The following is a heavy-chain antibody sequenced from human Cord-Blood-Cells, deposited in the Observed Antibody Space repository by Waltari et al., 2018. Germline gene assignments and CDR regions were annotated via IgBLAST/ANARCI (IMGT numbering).Heavy chain of an antibody. Sequence: EVQLVQSGAEVKKPGESLKISCTGSGYSFTRYWLGWVRQLPGKGLEWMGIIYPGDSDTRYSPSFQGQVTISADKSISTAYLQWSSLKASDTAMYYCARQIAAAGTVYYFDYWGQGTLVTVSS. CDR3: ARQIAAAGTVYYFDY. D-gene: IGHD6-13*01. V-gene: IGHV5-51*01. CDR2: IYPGDSDT. J-gene: IGHJ4*02. CDR1: GYSFTRYW.